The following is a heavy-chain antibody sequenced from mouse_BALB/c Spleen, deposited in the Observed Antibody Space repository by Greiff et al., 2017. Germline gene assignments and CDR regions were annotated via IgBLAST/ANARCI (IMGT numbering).Heavy chain of an antibody. V-gene: IGHV14-4*02. CDR2: IDPENGDT. D-gene: IGHD3-1*01. CDR1: GFNIKDYY. Sequence: LQQSGAELVRSGASVKLSCTASGFNIKDYYMHWVKQRPEQGLEWIGWIDPENGDTEYAPKFQGKATMTADTSSNTAYLQLSSLTSEDTAVYYCNAGLRDYFDYWGQGTTLTVSS. CDR3: NAGLRDYFDY. J-gene: IGHJ2*01.